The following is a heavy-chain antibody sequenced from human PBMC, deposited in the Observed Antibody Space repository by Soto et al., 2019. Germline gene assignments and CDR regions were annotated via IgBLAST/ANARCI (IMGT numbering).Heavy chain of an antibody. D-gene: IGHD3-10*01. CDR1: GGSISSSSYY. Sequence: QLQLQESGPGLVKPSETLSLTCTVSGGSISSSSYYWGWIRQPPGKGLEWIGSIYYSGSTYYNPSLKSRVPISVDTSKNQFSLKLSSVTAADTAVYYCATLWFGEGKYWGQGTLVTVSS. J-gene: IGHJ4*02. CDR2: IYYSGST. V-gene: IGHV4-39*01. CDR3: ATLWFGEGKY.